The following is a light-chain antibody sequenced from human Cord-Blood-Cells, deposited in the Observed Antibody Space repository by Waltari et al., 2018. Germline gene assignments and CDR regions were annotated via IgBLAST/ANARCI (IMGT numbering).Light chain of an antibody. CDR1: SSAVRCYNY. CDR3: CSYAGSYTWV. J-gene: IGLJ3*02. CDR2: DVS. V-gene: IGLV2-11*01. Sequence: QSALTQPRSVSGSPGQSVTIPCTGTSSAVRCYNYVSWYQQHPGKAPKLMIYDVSKRPSGVPDRFSGSKSGNTASLTISGLQAEDEADYYCCSYAGSYTWVFGGGTKLTVL.